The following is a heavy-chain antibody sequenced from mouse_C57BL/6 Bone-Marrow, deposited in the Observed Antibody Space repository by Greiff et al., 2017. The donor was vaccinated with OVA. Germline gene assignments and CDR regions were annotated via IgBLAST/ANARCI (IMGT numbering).Heavy chain of an antibody. CDR2: IYPGGGYT. CDR1: GYTFTNYW. Sequence: VQLQQSGAELVRPGTSVKMSCKASGYTFTNYWIGWAKQRPGHGLEWIGDIYPGGGYTNYNEKFKGKATLNADKSSSTAYMQFSSLTSEDSAIYYCARVLYYYGSSPYYYAMDYWGQGPAVTVSS. J-gene: IGHJ4*01. CDR3: ARVLYYYGSSPYYYAMDY. D-gene: IGHD1-1*01. V-gene: IGHV1-63*01.